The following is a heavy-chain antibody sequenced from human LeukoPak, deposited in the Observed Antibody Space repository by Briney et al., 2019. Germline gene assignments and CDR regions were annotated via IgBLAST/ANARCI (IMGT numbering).Heavy chain of an antibody. CDR3: ARAEYSSSSGLDY. Sequence: SETLSLTCTVSGGSISSGGYYWSWIRRHPGKGLEWIGYIYYSGSTYYNPSLKSRVTISVDTSKNQFSLKLSSVTAADTAVYYCARAEYSSSSGLDYWGQGTLVTVSS. J-gene: IGHJ4*02. D-gene: IGHD6-6*01. CDR2: IYYSGST. V-gene: IGHV4-31*03. CDR1: GGSISSGGYY.